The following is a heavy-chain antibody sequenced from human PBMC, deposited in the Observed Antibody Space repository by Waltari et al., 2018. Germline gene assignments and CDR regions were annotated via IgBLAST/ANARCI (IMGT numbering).Heavy chain of an antibody. Sequence: QLQLQESGPGLVKPSETLSLTCTVSGGSISSSSYYWGWIRQHPGKGLDRIGSIYYSGGPYYTPSLKSRVTISVDTSTNQFSLTLSSVTAADTAVYYCARLSIGAVSDYWGQGTLVTVSS. CDR1: GGSISSSSYY. CDR3: ARLSIGAVSDY. D-gene: IGHD6-13*01. CDR2: IYYSGGP. J-gene: IGHJ4*02. V-gene: IGHV4-39*01.